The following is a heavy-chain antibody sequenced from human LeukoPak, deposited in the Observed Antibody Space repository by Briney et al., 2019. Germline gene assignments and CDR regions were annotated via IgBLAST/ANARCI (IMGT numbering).Heavy chain of an antibody. J-gene: IGHJ3*02. V-gene: IGHV4-34*01. Sequence: SETLSLTCAVYGGSFSENYWTWIRQPPGKGLEWIGEINHSGSTNYNPSLKSRVTISVDTSKNQFSLKLSSVTAADTAFYYCARRGSIFEDSEWRTAFDIWGQGTMVIVSS. CDR3: ARRGSIFEDSEWRTAFDI. CDR2: INHSGST. D-gene: IGHD3-9*01. CDR1: GGSFSENY.